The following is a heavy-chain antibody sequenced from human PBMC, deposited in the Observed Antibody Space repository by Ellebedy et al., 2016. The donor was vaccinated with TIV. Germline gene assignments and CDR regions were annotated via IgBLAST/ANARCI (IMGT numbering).Heavy chain of an antibody. J-gene: IGHJ4*02. CDR2: INYDGSEN. CDR1: GFTFNSKW. CDR3: ALYDFWTGYSFVS. Sequence: GGSLRLSXEASGFTFNSKWLSWVRQAPGKGLEWVASINYDGSENYFVDSLKGRFTISRDNAKNSLFLQMNSLRADDTAVYYCALYDFWTGYSFVSWGQGTLVTVSS. V-gene: IGHV3-7*01. D-gene: IGHD3-3*01.